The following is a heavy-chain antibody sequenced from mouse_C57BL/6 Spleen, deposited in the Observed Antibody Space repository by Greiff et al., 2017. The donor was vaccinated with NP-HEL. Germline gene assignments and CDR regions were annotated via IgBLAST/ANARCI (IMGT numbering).Heavy chain of an antibody. CDR2: IDPEDGDT. D-gene: IGHD1-1*01. CDR3: TTSYYGSSPWYLDY. CDR1: GFNIKDYY. V-gene: IGHV14-1*01. Sequence: VQLKESGAELVRPGASVKLSCTASGFNIKDYYMHWVKQRPEQGLEWIGRIDPEDGDTEYAPKFQGKATMTADTSSNTAYLQLSSLTSEDTAVYYCTTSYYGSSPWYLDYWGQCTTLTVSS. J-gene: IGHJ2*01.